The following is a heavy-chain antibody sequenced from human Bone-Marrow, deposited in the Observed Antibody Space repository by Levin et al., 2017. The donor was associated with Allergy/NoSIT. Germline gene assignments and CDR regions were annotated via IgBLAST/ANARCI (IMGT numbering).Heavy chain of an antibody. D-gene: IGHD2-15*01. J-gene: IGHJ4*02. CDR2: IDQSGNT. CDR3: ARTLGYCSGDGCYYYFDY. CDR1: NYSISSGFH. V-gene: IGHV4-38-2*01. Sequence: PGGSLRLSCAVSNYSISSGFHWSWIRQPPGKGLEWIGSIDQSGNTYYNPSLKSRVTISVDTSKNQFSLRLTSVSAADTAVYYCARTLGYCSGDGCYYYFDYWGQGTLVTVSS.